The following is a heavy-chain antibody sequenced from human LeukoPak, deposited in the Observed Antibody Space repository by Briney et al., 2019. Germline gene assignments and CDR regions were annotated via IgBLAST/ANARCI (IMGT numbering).Heavy chain of an antibody. CDR2: INPNSGGT. CDR3: ARSCTNGVCLDY. Sequence: ASVKVSCKASGYTFTGYYMHWVRQAPGQGLEWMGWINPNSGGTNYTQKFQGGVTMTRDTSISTAYMELSRLRSDDTAVYYCARSCTNGVCLDYWGQGTLVTVSS. CDR1: GYTFTGYY. J-gene: IGHJ4*02. D-gene: IGHD2-8*01. V-gene: IGHV1-2*02.